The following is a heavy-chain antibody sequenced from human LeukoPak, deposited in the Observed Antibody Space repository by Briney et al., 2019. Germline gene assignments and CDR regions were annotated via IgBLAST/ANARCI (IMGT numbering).Heavy chain of an antibody. CDR2: ISWNSGSI. CDR3: ARDRASPDGYGHIDY. Sequence: PGGSLRLSCAASGFTFDDYAMHWVRQAPGKGLEWVSGISWNSGSIGYADSVKGRFTISRDNSKNTLYLQMNSLRAEDTAVYYCARDRASPDGYGHIDYWGQGTLVTVSS. D-gene: IGHD1-1*01. J-gene: IGHJ4*02. CDR1: GFTFDDYA. V-gene: IGHV3-9*01.